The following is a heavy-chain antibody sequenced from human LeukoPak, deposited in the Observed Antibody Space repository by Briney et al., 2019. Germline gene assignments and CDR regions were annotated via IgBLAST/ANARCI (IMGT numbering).Heavy chain of an antibody. CDR1: GGSISSSSYY. CDR2: IYYSGST. D-gene: IGHD3-10*01. J-gene: IGHJ5*02. V-gene: IGHV4-39*07. CDR3: ARLESFGELGGGFDP. Sequence: SETLSLTCTVSGGSISSSSYYWGWIRQPPGKGLEWIGSIYYSGSTYYNPSLKSRVTISVDTSKNQFSLKLSSVTAADTAVYYCARLESFGELGGGFDPWGQGTLVTVSS.